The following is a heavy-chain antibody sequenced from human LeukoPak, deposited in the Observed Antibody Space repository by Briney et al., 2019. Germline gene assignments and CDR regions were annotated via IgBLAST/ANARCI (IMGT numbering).Heavy chain of an antibody. V-gene: IGHV3-23*01. Sequence: GGSLRLSCAASGFTFSSYAMSWVRQAPGKGLEWVSAISGSGGSTYYADSVKGRFAISRDSSKNTLYLKMNSLRAEDTAVYYCAKDREYSDSDFFLPFDYWGQGALVTVSS. CDR2: ISGSGGST. CDR1: GFTFSSYA. D-gene: IGHD5-12*01. J-gene: IGHJ4*02. CDR3: AKDREYSDSDFFLPFDY.